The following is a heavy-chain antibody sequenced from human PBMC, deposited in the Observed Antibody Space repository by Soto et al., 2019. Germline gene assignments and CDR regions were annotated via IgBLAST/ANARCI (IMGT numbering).Heavy chain of an antibody. CDR2: ISAYNGNT. V-gene: IGHV1-18*01. CDR1: GYTFTSYC. J-gene: IGHJ5*02. D-gene: IGHD6-6*01. CDR3: ARGPSSPNREYNWFDP. Sequence: GASVKVSCKASGYTFTSYCISWVRPAPGQGLEWMGWISAYNGNTNYAQKLQGRVTMTTDTSTSTAYMELRSLRSDDTAVYYCARGPSSPNREYNWFDPWGQGTLVTVSS.